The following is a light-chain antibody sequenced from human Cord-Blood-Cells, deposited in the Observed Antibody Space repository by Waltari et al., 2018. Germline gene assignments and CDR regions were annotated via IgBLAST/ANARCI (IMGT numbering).Light chain of an antibody. CDR1: QSISSW. V-gene: IGKV1-5*03. J-gene: IGKJ1*01. CDR2: KAS. Sequence: DIKMTQSPSTLSASVGDRVTITCRASQSISSWLAWYQQKPGKAPKPLIYKASSLESGVPSRFSGSGSWTEFTLTISSLQPDDFATYYCQQYNSYSRTFGQGTKVEIK. CDR3: QQYNSYSRT.